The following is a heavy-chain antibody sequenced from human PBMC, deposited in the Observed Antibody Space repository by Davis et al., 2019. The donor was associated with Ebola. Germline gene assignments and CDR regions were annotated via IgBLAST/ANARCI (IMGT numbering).Heavy chain of an antibody. CDR1: GYTFTGNY. D-gene: IGHD6-13*01. Sequence: AASVKVSCKASGYTFTGNYIQWVRQAPGQGLEWMGRINPNSGGTNYAQKFRGRVTMISDTSTNIAYMDLSRLRYDDTAVYYCARLCSSSCPNDFWGQGTLVTVSS. CDR2: INPNSGGT. CDR3: ARLCSSSCPNDF. V-gene: IGHV1-2*06. J-gene: IGHJ4*02.